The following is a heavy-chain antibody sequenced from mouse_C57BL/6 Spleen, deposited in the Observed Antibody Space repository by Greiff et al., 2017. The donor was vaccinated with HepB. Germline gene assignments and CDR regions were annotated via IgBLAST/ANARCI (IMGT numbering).Heavy chain of an antibody. Sequence: EVQLQQSGAELVRPGASVKLSCTASGFNIKDDYMHWVKQRPEQGLEWIGWIDPENGDTEYASKFQGKATITADTFSNTAYLQLSSLTSEDTAVYYCTTPYGNYWYFDVWGTGTTVTVSS. CDR2: IDPENGDT. CDR1: GFNIKDDY. V-gene: IGHV14-4*01. D-gene: IGHD2-1*01. J-gene: IGHJ1*03. CDR3: TTPYGNYWYFDV.